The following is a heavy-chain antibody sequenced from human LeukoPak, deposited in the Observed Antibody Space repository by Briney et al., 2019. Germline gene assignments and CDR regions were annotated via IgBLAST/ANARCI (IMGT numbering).Heavy chain of an antibody. CDR2: FYYTGST. CDR1: GGSISNYY. V-gene: IGHV4-59*08. J-gene: IGHJ4*02. D-gene: IGHD2-2*02. CDR3: ARHSGLYGEFDY. Sequence: SETLSLTCTVSGGSISNYYWTWIRQPPGKGLEWIGYFYYTGSTNYNPSLKSRVTISVDTSKNQFSLRLNSVTAADTAVYYCARHSGLYGEFDYWGQGTLVTVSS.